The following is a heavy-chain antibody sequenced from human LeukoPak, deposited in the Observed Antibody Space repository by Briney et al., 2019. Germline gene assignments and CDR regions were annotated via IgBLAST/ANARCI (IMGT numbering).Heavy chain of an antibody. D-gene: IGHD4-17*01. V-gene: IGHV3-23*01. J-gene: IGHJ6*02. CDR1: GFTFSSSS. CDR2: IRGSGGGT. Sequence: GGSLRLSCAASGFTFSSSSMSWVRQAPGKGLEWVSPIRGSGGGTNYAYSVKGRFTISRDNSKNTLYLQMNSLRAEDTAVYYCAKVGSRPYGDYVYYYYGMDVWGQGTTVTVSS. CDR3: AKVGSRPYGDYVYYYYGMDV.